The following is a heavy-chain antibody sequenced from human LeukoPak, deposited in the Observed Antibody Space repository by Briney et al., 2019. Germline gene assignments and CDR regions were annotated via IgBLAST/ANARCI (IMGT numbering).Heavy chain of an antibody. CDR2: INPNNGDT. CDR3: AREASGSYYSFFLDY. V-gene: IGHV1-2*02. CDR1: GYTFTGDY. Sequence: ASVKVSCKVSGYTFTGDYVHWVRRAPGQGLEWMAWINPNNGDTNSAQKFQGRVTITRDTSISTVYMELSRLTSDDTAVYYCAREASGSYYSFFLDYWGQGTLVAVSS. J-gene: IGHJ4*02. D-gene: IGHD3-10*01.